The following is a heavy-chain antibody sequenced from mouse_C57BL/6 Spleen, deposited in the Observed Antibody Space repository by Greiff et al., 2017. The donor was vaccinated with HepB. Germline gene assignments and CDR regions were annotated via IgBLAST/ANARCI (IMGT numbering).Heavy chain of an antibody. V-gene: IGHV5-9*01. D-gene: IGHD2-4*01. CDR3: ARLDYDYGAWFAY. CDR2: ISGGGGNT. J-gene: IGHJ3*01. Sequence: EVKLVESGGGLVKPGGSLKLSCAASGFTFSSYTMSWVRQTPEKRLEWVATISGGGGNTYYPDSVKGRFTLSRDNAKNTLYLQMSSLRSEDTALYYCARLDYDYGAWFAYWGQGTLVTVSA. CDR1: GFTFSSYT.